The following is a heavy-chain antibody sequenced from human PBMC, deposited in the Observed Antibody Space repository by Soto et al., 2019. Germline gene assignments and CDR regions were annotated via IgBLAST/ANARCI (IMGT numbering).Heavy chain of an antibody. Sequence: PGESLKISCKGSGYTFSTYWIGWVRQVPGKGLEWMGIIYPGDSDTTYSPSFQGRVNISADKSISTAYLQWSSLKASDTAMYYCITGYYTWFDPWGHGTLVTVSS. V-gene: IGHV5-51*01. J-gene: IGHJ5*02. CDR2: IYPGDSDT. D-gene: IGHD3-9*01. CDR3: ITGYYTWFDP. CDR1: GYTFSTYW.